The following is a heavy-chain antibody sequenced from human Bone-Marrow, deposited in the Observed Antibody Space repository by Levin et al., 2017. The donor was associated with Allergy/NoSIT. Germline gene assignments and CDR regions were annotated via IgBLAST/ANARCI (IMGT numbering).Heavy chain of an antibody. Sequence: GASVKVSCAASGFTFSSYAMSWVRQAPGKGLEWVSAISGSGGSTYYADSVKGRLTISRDNSKNTLYLQMNSLRAEDTAVYYCAKVGTVTTLEYFQHWGQGTLVTVSS. J-gene: IGHJ1*01. V-gene: IGHV3-23*01. D-gene: IGHD4-17*01. CDR3: AKVGTVTTLEYFQH. CDR1: GFTFSSYA. CDR2: ISGSGGST.